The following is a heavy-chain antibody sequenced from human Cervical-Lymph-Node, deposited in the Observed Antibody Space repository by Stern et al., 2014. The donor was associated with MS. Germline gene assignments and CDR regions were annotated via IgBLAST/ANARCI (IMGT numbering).Heavy chain of an antibody. V-gene: IGHV1-18*01. CDR2: TSSDNSKR. CDR1: GYTFRNYG. D-gene: IGHD3-3*01. Sequence: VQLVESGAEVKKPGASVKVSCKASGYTFRNYGISWVRQAHGQGLEWMGWTSSDNSKRHFAEKFRGRVTLTTDTSTNTAFLELRSLRFDDTAVFYCARDEGPRLRQVEWATNLLGLVARAHGMDVWGQGTTVTVSS. J-gene: IGHJ6*02. CDR3: ARDEGPRLRQVEWATNLLGLVARAHGMDV.